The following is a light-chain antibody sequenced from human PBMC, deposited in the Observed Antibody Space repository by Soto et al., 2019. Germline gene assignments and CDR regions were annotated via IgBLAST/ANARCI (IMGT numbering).Light chain of an antibody. CDR3: QQYANLPPFT. CDR2: DAS. J-gene: IGKJ2*01. CDR1: QDISNY. V-gene: IGKV1-33*01. Sequence: DIRMTQSPSSLSASVGDRVTITCQASQDISNYLNWYQQKPGKAPKLLIYDASNLETGVPSRFSGSGAGTDFTFTISSLQPEDIATYYCQQYANLPPFTFGQGTKL.